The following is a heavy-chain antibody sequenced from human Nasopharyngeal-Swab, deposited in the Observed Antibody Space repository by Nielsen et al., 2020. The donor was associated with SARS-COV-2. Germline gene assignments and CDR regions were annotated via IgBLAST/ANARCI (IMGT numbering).Heavy chain of an antibody. V-gene: IGHV4-31*02. CDR3: ARLLIAANGHYMDV. D-gene: IGHD2-15*01. J-gene: IGHJ6*03. Sequence: GLEWIGYLYYSGSTYSNPSLKSRVTISVDTSKNQFSLKLSSVTAADTAVYYCARLLIAANGHYMDVWGKGTTVTVSS. CDR2: LYYSGST.